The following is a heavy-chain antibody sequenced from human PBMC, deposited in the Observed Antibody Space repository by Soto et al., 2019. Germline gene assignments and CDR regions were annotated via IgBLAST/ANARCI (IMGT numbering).Heavy chain of an antibody. CDR2: ISYDGSDK. J-gene: IGHJ6*02. CDR3: ARNDYDSTAYYGSYYYGMDV. CDR1: GFSIITYG. Sequence: QVQLVESGGGVVQPGTSLRLSCAASGFSIITYGMHWVRQAPGEGLEWVALISYDGSDKFYADSVKGRFTISRDNSRNTLYLQIKSLRSEDAAVYYCARNDYDSTAYYGSYYYGMDVWGQGTTVTLSS. V-gene: IGHV3-30-3*01. D-gene: IGHD3-22*01.